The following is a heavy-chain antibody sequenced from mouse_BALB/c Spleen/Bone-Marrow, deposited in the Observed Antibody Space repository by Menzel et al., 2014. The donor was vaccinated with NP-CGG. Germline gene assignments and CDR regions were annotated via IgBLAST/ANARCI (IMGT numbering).Heavy chain of an antibody. CDR3: AMHRDWYVDV. Sequence: LVESGAELVKPGASVKLSCTVSGFNIKDTYMHWVKQRPEQGLEWIGRIDPANGNTKYHPKFQGRATLKADTSSNPAYLQLRSPTSEDNAVYCCAMHRDWYVDVWGAGTSVIVSS. CDR1: GFNIKDTY. V-gene: IGHV14-3*02. CDR2: IDPANGNT. J-gene: IGHJ1*01.